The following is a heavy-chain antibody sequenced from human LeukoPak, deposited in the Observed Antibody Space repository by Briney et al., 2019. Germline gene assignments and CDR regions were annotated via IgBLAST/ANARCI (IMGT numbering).Heavy chain of an antibody. CDR3: AKGDLFPGYSSGWAN. CDR1: GFTFSGYA. CDR2: IFASGSTT. Sequence: GGSLRLSCAASGFTFSGYAMNWVRQAPGKGLEWVSLIFASGSTTKYADSVKGRFTISRDNSKNTLYLQMNSLRAEDTAVYYCAKGDLFPGYSSGWANWGQGTLVTVSS. V-gene: IGHV3-23*05. D-gene: IGHD6-19*01. J-gene: IGHJ4*02.